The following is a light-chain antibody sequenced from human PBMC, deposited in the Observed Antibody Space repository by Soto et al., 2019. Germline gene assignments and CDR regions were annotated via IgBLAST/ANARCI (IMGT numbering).Light chain of an antibody. CDR2: DAS. CDR3: QQYNPYSPWT. V-gene: IGKV1-5*01. J-gene: IGKJ1*01. Sequence: DIQMTQSPSTLSASVGDRVTITCRASQSIDTWLAWYQQKPKRVPKLLIYDASSLESGVPLRFRGSGSGTEFTLTISSLQPDDFASSYCQQYNPYSPWTFGQGSKVEVK. CDR1: QSIDTW.